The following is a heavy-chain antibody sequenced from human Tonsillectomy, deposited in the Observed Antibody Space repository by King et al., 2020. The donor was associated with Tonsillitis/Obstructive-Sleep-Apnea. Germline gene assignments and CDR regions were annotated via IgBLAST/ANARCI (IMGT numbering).Heavy chain of an antibody. CDR3: ARADGGFRFDY. CDR2: IFYTGST. V-gene: IGHV4-59*01. CDR1: NGSISTYY. D-gene: IGHD3-16*01. Sequence: VQLQESGPGLVKPSETLSLTCTVSNGSISTYYWNWIRQPPGKAPEWIGYIFYTGSTNYNPSLKSRVSISLDTSKSQLSLKLTSVTAADTAVYFCARADGGFRFDYWGQGTLVTVSS. J-gene: IGHJ4*02.